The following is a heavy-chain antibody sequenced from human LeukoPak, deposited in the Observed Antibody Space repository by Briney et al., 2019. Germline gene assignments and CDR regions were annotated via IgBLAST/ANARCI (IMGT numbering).Heavy chain of an antibody. CDR1: GGSISSYY. J-gene: IGHJ4*02. D-gene: IGHD5-18*01. CDR2: IYYSGST. CDR3: ARVATAMVTGYFDY. V-gene: IGHV4-59*01. Sequence: SVTLSLTCTVSGGSISSYYWSWIRQPPGKGLEWIGYIYYSGSTNYNPSLKSRVTISVDTSKNQFSLKLSSVTAADTAVYYCARVATAMVTGYFDYWGQGTLVTVSS.